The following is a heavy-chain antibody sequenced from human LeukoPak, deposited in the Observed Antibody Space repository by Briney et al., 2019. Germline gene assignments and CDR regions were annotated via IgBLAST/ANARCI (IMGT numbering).Heavy chain of an antibody. CDR1: GFTFDTYA. V-gene: IGHV3-21*01. D-gene: IGHD3-16*02. CDR3: ARDFSQSGYYDYVWGSYRTDAFDI. CDR2: ISSSSSYI. J-gene: IGHJ3*02. Sequence: GGSLRLSCAASGFTFDTYAMTWVRQAPGKGLEWVSSISSSSSYIYYADSVKGRFTISRDNAKNSLYLQMNSLRAEDTAVYYCARDFSQSGYYDYVWGSYRTDAFDIWGQGTMVTVSS.